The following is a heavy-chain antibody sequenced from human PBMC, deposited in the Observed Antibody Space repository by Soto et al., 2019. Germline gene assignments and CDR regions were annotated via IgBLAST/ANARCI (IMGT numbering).Heavy chain of an antibody. D-gene: IGHD2-15*01. CDR2: IIPIFGTA. CDR3: ARESGEFPFDYYYYGMDV. CDR1: GGTFSSYA. V-gene: IGHV1-69*13. J-gene: IGHJ6*02. Sequence: SVKVSCKASGGTFSSYAISWVRQAPGQGLEWMGGIIPIFGTANYAQKFQGRVTITADESTSTAYMELSSLRSEDTAVYYCARESGEFPFDYYYYGMDVWGQGTTVTVSS.